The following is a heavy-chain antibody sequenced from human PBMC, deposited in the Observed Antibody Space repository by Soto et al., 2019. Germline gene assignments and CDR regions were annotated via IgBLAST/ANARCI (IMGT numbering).Heavy chain of an antibody. V-gene: IGHV4-31*03. CDR1: GGSISSGGYY. Sequence: SETLSLTCTVSGGSISSGGYYWSWIRQHPGKGLEWIGYIYYSGSTYYNPSLKSRVTISVDTSKNQFSLKLSSVTAADTAVYYCARAHYYDSSGYSAFDYWGQGTLVTVSS. CDR3: ARAHYYDSSGYSAFDY. D-gene: IGHD3-22*01. J-gene: IGHJ4*02. CDR2: IYYSGST.